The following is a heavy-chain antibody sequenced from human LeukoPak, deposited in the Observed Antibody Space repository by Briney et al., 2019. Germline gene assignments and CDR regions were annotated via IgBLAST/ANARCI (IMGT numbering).Heavy chain of an antibody. D-gene: IGHD1-26*01. CDR1: GFTFGSYW. CDR3: ARGVGYGAAFCYFDY. CDR2: INEYGSEK. Sequence: GGSLRLSCAASGFTFGSYWMSWVRQASGKGLEWVANINEYGSEKYYVDSVKGRFTISRDNAKNSVYLQMNSLRVEDTAVYYCARGVGYGAAFCYFDYWGQGTLVTVSS. J-gene: IGHJ4*02. V-gene: IGHV3-7*01.